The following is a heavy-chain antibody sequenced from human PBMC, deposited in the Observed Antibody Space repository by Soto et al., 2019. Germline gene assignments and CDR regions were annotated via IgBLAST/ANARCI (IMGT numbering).Heavy chain of an antibody. D-gene: IGHD3-10*01. CDR1: GGSVSSGSYY. V-gene: IGHV4-61*01. CDR3: ARDSEYYGSGSFYYYYGMDV. J-gene: IGHJ6*02. CDR2: IYYSGST. Sequence: LSLTCTVSGGSVSSGSYYWSWIRQPPGKGLEWIGYIYYSGSTNYNPSLKSRVTISVDTSKNQFSLKLSSVTAADTAVYYCARDSEYYGSGSFYYYYGMDVWGQGTTVTVSS.